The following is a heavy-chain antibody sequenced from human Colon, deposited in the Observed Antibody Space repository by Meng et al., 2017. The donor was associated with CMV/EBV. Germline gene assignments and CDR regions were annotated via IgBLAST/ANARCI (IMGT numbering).Heavy chain of an antibody. V-gene: IGHV1-18*01. CDR1: YTFTSYG. CDR2: ISAYNGNT. D-gene: IGHD6-19*01. Sequence: YTFTSYGISWVRQAPGQGLEWMGWISAYNGNTNYAQKLQGRVTMPPDTSTSTAYMELRSLRSDDTAVYYCARVDPSGQWLVRGGWFDPWGQGTLVTVSS. CDR3: ARVDPSGQWLVRGGWFDP. J-gene: IGHJ5*02.